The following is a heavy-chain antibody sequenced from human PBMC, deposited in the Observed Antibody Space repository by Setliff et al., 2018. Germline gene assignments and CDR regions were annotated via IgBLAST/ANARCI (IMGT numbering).Heavy chain of an antibody. D-gene: IGHD5-18*01. CDR2: IYHSGST. Sequence: SETLSLTCTVSGYSISSGYYWGWIRQPPGKGLEWIGSIYHSGSTYYNPSLKSRVTISVDTSKDQFSLKLSSVTAADTAVYYCAREGAYSYGLGDAFDIWGQGTMVTVSS. CDR1: GYSISSGYY. J-gene: IGHJ3*02. V-gene: IGHV4-38-2*02. CDR3: AREGAYSYGLGDAFDI.